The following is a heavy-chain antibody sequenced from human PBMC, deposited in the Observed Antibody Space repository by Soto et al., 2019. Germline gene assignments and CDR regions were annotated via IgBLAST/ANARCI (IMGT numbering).Heavy chain of an antibody. V-gene: IGHV3-49*03. CDR3: TRIYGSGTYLPDY. D-gene: IGHD3-10*01. J-gene: IGHJ4*02. Sequence: EVQLVESGGGLEQPGRSLRLSCTGSGYSFDAYGVSWFRRAPGKGLEWIGFIRSKNYGGAADYAASVVGRFTISRDDPKSVAFLQMNSLKIEDTAMYYCTRIYGSGTYLPDYWGQGTLVTVSS. CDR1: GYSFDAYG. CDR2: IRSKNYGGAA.